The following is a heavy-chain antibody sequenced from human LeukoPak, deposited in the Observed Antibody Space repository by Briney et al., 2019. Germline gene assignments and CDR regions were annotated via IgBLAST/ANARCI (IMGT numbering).Heavy chain of an antibody. CDR1: GYTFTSYG. D-gene: IGHD3-9*01. CDR2: ISAYNGNT. Sequence: ASVKVSCKASGYTFTSYGISWVRQAPGQGLEWMGWISAYNGNTNYAQNLQGRVTMTTDTSTSTAYMELRSLRSDDTAVYYCARGHFDILTAHYLNFESWFDPWGQGTLVTVSS. J-gene: IGHJ5*02. V-gene: IGHV1-18*01. CDR3: ARGHFDILTAHYLNFESWFDP.